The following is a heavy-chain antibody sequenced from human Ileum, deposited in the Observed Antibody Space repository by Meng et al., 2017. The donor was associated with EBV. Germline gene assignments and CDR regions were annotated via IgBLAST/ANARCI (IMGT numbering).Heavy chain of an antibody. CDR3: ASHPGGNSQYYSSGDDY. Sequence: QVQLQQWGAGLLKPSETLSLTCAVYGWSFSGYYWSWIRQPPGKGLEWIGEINHRGGAFYNPSLKSRVTMSIDTSKNQFSLKLNSVTAADTAVYYCASHPGGNSQYYSSGDDYWGQGALVTVSS. CDR2: INHRGGA. V-gene: IGHV4-34*01. CDR1: GWSFSGYY. D-gene: IGHD3-22*01. J-gene: IGHJ4*02.